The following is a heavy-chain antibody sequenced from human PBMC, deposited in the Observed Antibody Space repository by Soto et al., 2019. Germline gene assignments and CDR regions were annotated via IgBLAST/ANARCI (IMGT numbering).Heavy chain of an antibody. CDR1: GGSISSGGYY. V-gene: IGHV4-31*03. Sequence: SETLSLTCTVSGGSISSGGYYWSWIRQHPGKGLEWIGYIYYSGSTYYNPSLKSRVTISVDTSKNQFSLKLSSVTAADTVVYYCARDRDYGGKPPARFYFDYWGQGTLVTVSS. D-gene: IGHD4-17*01. CDR3: ARDRDYGGKPPARFYFDY. CDR2: IYYSGST. J-gene: IGHJ4*02.